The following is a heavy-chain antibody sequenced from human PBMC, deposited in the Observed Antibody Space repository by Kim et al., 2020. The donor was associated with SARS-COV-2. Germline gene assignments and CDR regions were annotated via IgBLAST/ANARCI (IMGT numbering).Heavy chain of an antibody. CDR1: GGSISSYY. V-gene: IGHV4-59*08. J-gene: IGHJ4*02. CDR2: IYYSGST. Sequence: SETLSLTCTVSGGSISSYYWSWIRQPPGKGLEWIGYIYYSGSTNYNPSLKSRVTISVDTSKNQFSLKLSSVTAADTAVYYCARNYYDSSGSRLDYWGQGTLVTVSS. CDR3: ARNYYDSSGSRLDY. D-gene: IGHD3-22*01.